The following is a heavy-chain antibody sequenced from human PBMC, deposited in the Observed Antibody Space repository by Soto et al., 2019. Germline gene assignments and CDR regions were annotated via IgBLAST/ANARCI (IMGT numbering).Heavy chain of an antibody. V-gene: IGHV1-3*01. D-gene: IGHD6-6*01. CDR2: INAGNGNT. CDR1: GYTFTSYA. CDR3: ARGGAVSSSSRYYYYYYGMDV. Sequence: ASVKVSCKASGYTFTSYAMHWVRQAPGQRLEWMGWINAGNGNTKYSQKFQGRVTITRDTSASTAYMELSSPRSEDTAVYYCARGGAVSSSSRYYYYYYGMDVWGQGTTVTVSS. J-gene: IGHJ6*02.